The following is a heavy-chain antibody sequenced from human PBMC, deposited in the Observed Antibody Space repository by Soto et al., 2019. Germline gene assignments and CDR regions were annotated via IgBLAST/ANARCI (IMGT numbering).Heavy chain of an antibody. CDR3: AREGAHYAPFDL. V-gene: IGHV1-3*01. Sequence: QAQLVQSGAEAKQPGASVQVSCKASGYTFTDYALHSVRQAPGQGLERMGWINVGNGNTGYSRKFQGRVTNDRDMSSTTAYIEVTSLTSEDPAICYCAREGAHYAPFDLWGQGTLFTVSS. CDR1: GYTFTDYA. J-gene: IGHJ4*02. D-gene: IGHD3-16*01. CDR2: INVGNGNT.